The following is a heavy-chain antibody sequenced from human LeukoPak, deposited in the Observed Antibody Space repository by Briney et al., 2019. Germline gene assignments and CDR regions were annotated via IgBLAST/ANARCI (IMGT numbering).Heavy chain of an antibody. Sequence: GASVKVSCKASGYTFKNYDINWVRQASGQGLEWMGWMNPNSGNTGYAQKFQGRVTITTNTSIRTAYMELRSLRSDDTAVYYCAREGLDYWGQGTLVAVSS. V-gene: IGHV1-8*03. J-gene: IGHJ4*02. CDR3: AREGLDY. CDR2: MNPNSGNT. CDR1: GYTFKNYD.